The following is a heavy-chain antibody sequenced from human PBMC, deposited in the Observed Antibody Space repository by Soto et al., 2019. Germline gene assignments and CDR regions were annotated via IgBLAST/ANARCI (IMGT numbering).Heavy chain of an antibody. V-gene: IGHV1-69*06. J-gene: IGHJ6*02. D-gene: IGHD3-10*01. CDR3: ARGTGDYYYYGMDV. Sequence: QVQLVQSGAEVKKPGSSVKVSCKASGGTFSSYAISWVRQAPGQGLEWMGGIIPIFGTANYAQKFQGRVTITAEKSTRTAYMELSRLRSEATGVYYCARGTGDYYYYGMDVWGPGTTVTVSS. CDR2: IIPIFGTA. CDR1: GGTFSSYA.